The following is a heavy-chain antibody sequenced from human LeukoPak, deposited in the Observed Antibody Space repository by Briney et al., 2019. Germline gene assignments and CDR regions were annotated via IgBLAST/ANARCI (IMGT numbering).Heavy chain of an antibody. Sequence: SETLSLTCAVYGGSFSGYYWSWIRQPPGKGLEWIGEINHSGSTNYNPSLKSRVTISVDTSKNQFSLKLSSVTAADTAVYYCARHSMRTMVRGAPGGGDFDYWGQGTLVTVSS. CDR2: INHSGST. CDR1: GGSFSGYY. CDR3: ARHSMRTMVRGAPGGGDFDY. J-gene: IGHJ4*02. D-gene: IGHD3-10*01. V-gene: IGHV4-34*01.